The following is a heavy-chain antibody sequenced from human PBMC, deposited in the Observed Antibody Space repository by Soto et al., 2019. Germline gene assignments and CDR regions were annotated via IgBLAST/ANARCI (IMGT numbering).Heavy chain of an antibody. CDR2: MNPNSGNT. CDR3: SRVDIVVVPATSGVLYYYGMDV. J-gene: IGHJ6*02. CDR1: GYTFTSYD. Sequence: QVQLVQSGAEVKKPGASVKVSCKASGYTFTSYDINWVRQATGQGLEWMGWMNPNSGNTGYAQKFQGRVNMTRNTSISTAYMERSSLRSEDTAVYYCSRVDIVVVPATSGVLYYYGMDVWGQGTTVTVSS. D-gene: IGHD2-2*01. V-gene: IGHV1-8*01.